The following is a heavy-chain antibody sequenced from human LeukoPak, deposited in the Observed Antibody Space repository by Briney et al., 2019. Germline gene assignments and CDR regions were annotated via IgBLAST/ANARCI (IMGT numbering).Heavy chain of an antibody. Sequence: PGGSLRHSCSASGFTFSSSAMHWVRQAPGKGLEYVSSITTNGGSTYYADSVKGRFTTSRENSKDTLYLQMSSLRAEDTAVYYCVKDSYGMDVWGQGTTVTVSS. V-gene: IGHV3-64D*09. CDR1: GFTFSSSA. CDR2: ITTNGGST. J-gene: IGHJ6*02. CDR3: VKDSYGMDV.